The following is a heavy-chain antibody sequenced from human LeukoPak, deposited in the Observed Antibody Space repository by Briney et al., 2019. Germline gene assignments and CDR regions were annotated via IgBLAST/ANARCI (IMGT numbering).Heavy chain of an antibody. CDR3: ARVHSSSWPKSYYYYYYMDV. Sequence: PSETLSLTCTVSGGSISSYYWSWIRQPPGKGLEWIGYIYYSGSTNYNPSLKSRVTISVDTSKNQFSLKLSSVTAADTAVYYCARVHSSSWPKSYYYYYYMDVWGKGTTVTVSS. V-gene: IGHV4-59*01. D-gene: IGHD6-13*01. J-gene: IGHJ6*03. CDR2: IYYSGST. CDR1: GGSISSYY.